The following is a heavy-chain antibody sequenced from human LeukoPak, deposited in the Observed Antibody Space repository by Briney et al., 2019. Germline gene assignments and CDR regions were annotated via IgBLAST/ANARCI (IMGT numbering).Heavy chain of an antibody. CDR3: ARDGGSSWYGYYFDY. CDR1: GGSISSYY. J-gene: IGHJ4*01. CDR2: IYYSGST. Sequence: SETLSLTCTVSGGSISSYYWSWIRQPPGKGLQWIGYIYYSGSTNYNPSLKSRVTISVDTSKNQFSLKLSSVTAADTAVYYCARDGGSSWYGYYFDYWGHGTLVTVSS. D-gene: IGHD6-13*01. V-gene: IGHV4-59*01.